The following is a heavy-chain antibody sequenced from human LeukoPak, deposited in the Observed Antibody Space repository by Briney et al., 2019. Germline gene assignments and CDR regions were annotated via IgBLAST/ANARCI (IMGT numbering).Heavy chain of an antibody. D-gene: IGHD1-7*01. CDR3: ARDGTTVDAFDIWGQDGTTVDAFDI. V-gene: IGHV4-59*01. J-gene: IGHJ3*02. CDR2: IFYTGST. CDR1: GGSISSYY. Sequence: PSETLSLTCTVSGGSISSYYWSWVRQPPGKGLEWIGYIFYTGSTNYNPSLKSRVTISIDTSKKQFSLKLSSVTAADTAVYYCARDGTTVDAFDIWGQDGTTVDAFDIWGQGTMVTVSS.